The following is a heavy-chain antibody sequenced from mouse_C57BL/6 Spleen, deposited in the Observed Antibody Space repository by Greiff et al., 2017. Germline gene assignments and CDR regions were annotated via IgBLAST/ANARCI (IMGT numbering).Heavy chain of an antibody. V-gene: IGHV5-12*01. CDR2: ISNGGGST. CDR3: ARPNWDVRWYFDV. J-gene: IGHJ1*03. CDR1: GFTFSDYY. D-gene: IGHD4-1*01. Sequence: EVQLVESGGGLVQPGGSLKLSCAASGFTFSDYYMYWVRQTPEKRLEWVAYISNGGGSTYYPDTVKGRFTISRDNAKNTLYLQMSRLKSEDTAMYYCARPNWDVRWYFDVWGTGTTVTVSS.